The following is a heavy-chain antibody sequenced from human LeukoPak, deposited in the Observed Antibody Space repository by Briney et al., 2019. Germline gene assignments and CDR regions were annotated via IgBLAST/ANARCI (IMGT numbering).Heavy chain of an antibody. CDR2: IRSKANSYAT. CDR3: TRLPVHYGVNFGAFDY. CDR1: GFTFSGSA. D-gene: IGHD4-23*01. J-gene: IGHJ4*02. V-gene: IGHV3-73*01. Sequence: PGGSLRLSCAASGFTFSGSAMHWVRQASGKGLEWVGRIRSKANSYATAYAASVKGRFTISRDDSKNTAYLQMNSLKTEDTAVYYCTRLPVHYGVNFGAFDYWGQGTLVTVSS.